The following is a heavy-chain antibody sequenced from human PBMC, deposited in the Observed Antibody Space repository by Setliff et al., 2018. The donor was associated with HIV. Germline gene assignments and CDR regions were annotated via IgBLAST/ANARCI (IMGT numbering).Heavy chain of an antibody. CDR2: NNKPGIT. CDR1: GGAFSDYY. J-gene: IGHJ6*02. D-gene: IGHD1-26*01. Sequence: SETLSLTCALYGGAFSDYYWSWIRPPPGKGLEWMWKNNKPGITNSNPSLKSRVTISIDTSKNQFSVKINSVTAADTAVYYCARSKISGSNHETYGFDVWGQGTTVTVSS. CDR3: ARSKISGSNHETYGFDV. V-gene: IGHV4-34*09.